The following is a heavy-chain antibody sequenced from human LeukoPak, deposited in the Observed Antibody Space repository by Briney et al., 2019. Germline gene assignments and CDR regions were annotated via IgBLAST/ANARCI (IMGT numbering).Heavy chain of an antibody. Sequence: PGGSLRLSCAASGFTFSSYAMSWVRQAPGKGLEWVSAISGSGGSTYYADSVKGRFTISRDNSKNTLYLQMNSLRAEDTAVYYCARDPFEGRDSSGSLDYWGQGTLVTVSS. CDR3: ARDPFEGRDSSGSLDY. CDR1: GFTFSSYA. V-gene: IGHV3-23*01. D-gene: IGHD3-22*01. J-gene: IGHJ4*02. CDR2: ISGSGGST.